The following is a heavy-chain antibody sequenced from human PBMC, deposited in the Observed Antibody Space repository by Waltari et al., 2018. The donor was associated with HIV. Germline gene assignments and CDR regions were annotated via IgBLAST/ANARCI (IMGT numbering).Heavy chain of an antibody. V-gene: IGHV3-33*01. J-gene: IGHJ6*02. CDR3: ARRGVLTYYYTMDV. CDR2: IWYDGINK. D-gene: IGHD3-10*01. CDR1: GFTFSSYG. Sequence: QVQLVESGGGVVQPGRSLRLCCAACGFTFSSYGMHWVRQAPGKGLEWVAVIWYDGINKYYADSVKGRFSISRDNSKNTLYLQMNSLRAEDTAVYFCARRGVLTYYYTMDVWGQGTTVTVSS.